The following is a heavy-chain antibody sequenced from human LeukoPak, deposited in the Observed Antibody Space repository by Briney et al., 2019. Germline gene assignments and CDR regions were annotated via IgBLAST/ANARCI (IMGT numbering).Heavy chain of an antibody. V-gene: IGHV6-1*01. CDR2: TYYRSSWFI. Sequence: SQTLSLTCAISGDSVSINSVAWNWIRQSPSRGLEWLGRTYYRSSWFIEYAVSVKGRITIKPDTSKNQISLQLNSVIPDDTALYHCARGNGIKHGTSLFDYWGQGTLVTVSS. J-gene: IGHJ4*02. CDR1: GDSVSINSVA. D-gene: IGHD1-14*01. CDR3: ARGNGIKHGTSLFDY.